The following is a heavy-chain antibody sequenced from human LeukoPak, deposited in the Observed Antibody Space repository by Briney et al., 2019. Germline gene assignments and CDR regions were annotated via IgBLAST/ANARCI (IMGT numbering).Heavy chain of an antibody. CDR1: GFTFSGSA. CDR2: IRSKANSYAT. V-gene: IGHV3-73*01. Sequence: GGSLRLSCAASGFTFSGSAMHWVRQASGKGLEWVGRIRSKANSYATAYAASVKGRFTISRDDSKNTAYLQMNSLKTEDTAVYYCTRTHGRGFDPWGQGTLVTVSS. J-gene: IGHJ5*02. D-gene: IGHD2-15*01. CDR3: TRTHGRGFDP.